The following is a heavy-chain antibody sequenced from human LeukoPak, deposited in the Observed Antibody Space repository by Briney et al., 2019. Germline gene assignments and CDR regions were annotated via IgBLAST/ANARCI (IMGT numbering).Heavy chain of an antibody. CDR3: ARAAYSSTWYSRYFDL. CDR1: GFTFRSYD. J-gene: IGHJ2*01. CDR2: IGTAGEI. V-gene: IGHV3-13*01. D-gene: IGHD6-13*01. Sequence: GGSLRLSCAASGFTFRSYDMHWVRHATGKGLEWVSGIGTAGEIYYPGSVKGRFTISRENAKNSLSLQMNSLRAGDTAVYYCARAAYSSTWYSRYFDLWGRGTLVTVSS.